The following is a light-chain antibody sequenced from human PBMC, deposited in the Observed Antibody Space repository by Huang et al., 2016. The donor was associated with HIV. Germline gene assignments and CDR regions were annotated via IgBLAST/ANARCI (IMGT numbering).Light chain of an antibody. V-gene: IGKV1-39*01. Sequence: DIQMTQSPSSLSASVGDRVTITCRASQSVSGFLNWYQQKPGKAPKLLIHAASSLQSGVPSRFGGSGSGTDFTLTISSLQPEDFASYYCQQGYSVPWTFGQGTRVEIK. J-gene: IGKJ1*01. CDR3: QQGYSVPWT. CDR2: AAS. CDR1: QSVSGF.